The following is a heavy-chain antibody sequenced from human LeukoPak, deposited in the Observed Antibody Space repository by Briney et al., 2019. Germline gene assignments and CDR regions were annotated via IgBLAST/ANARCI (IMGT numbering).Heavy chain of an antibody. V-gene: IGHV3-33*01. J-gene: IGHJ1*01. D-gene: IGHD6-25*01. CDR2: IWYDGSNK. Sequence: GRSLRLSCAASGFTFSSYGMHWVRQAPGKGLEWVAVIWYDGSNKYYADSVKGRFTISRDNSKNTLYLQMNSLRAEDTAVYYCARGPSSGLYFQHWGQGTLVTVSS. CDR3: ARGPSSGLYFQH. CDR1: GFTFSSYG.